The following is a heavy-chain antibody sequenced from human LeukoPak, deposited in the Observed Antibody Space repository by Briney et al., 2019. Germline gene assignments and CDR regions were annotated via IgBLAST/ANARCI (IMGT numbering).Heavy chain of an antibody. CDR3: AKLGTRRELRSYFDY. CDR1: GFTFSNYW. J-gene: IGHJ4*02. D-gene: IGHD1-1*01. CDR2: IKEDGSRI. Sequence: PGGSLRLSCAGTGFTFSNYWMNWVRQAPGKGLEWVANIKEDGSRINYVDSVKGRFTISRDNAKNSVYLQMDNLRAEDTAIYYCAKLGTRRELRSYFDYWGQGIPVTISS. V-gene: IGHV3-7*03.